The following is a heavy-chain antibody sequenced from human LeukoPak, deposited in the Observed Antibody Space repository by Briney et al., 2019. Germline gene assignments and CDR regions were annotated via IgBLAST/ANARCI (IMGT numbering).Heavy chain of an antibody. CDR3: ARDITRGGPGSYFLGFMY. CDR1: GYTFTSYG. V-gene: IGHV1-18*01. D-gene: IGHD3-10*01. J-gene: IGHJ4*02. Sequence: GASVKVSCKASGYTFTSYGISWVRQAPGQGLEWMGWISAYNGNTNYAQKLQGRVTMTTDTSTSTAYMELRSLRSDDTAVYYCARDITRGGPGSYFLGFMYWGQGTLVTVSS. CDR2: ISAYNGNT.